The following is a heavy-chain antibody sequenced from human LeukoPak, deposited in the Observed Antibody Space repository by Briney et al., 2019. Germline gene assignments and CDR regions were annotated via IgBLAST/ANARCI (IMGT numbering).Heavy chain of an antibody. J-gene: IGHJ4*02. CDR2: INPNSGGT. V-gene: IGHV1-2*06. CDR1: GYTFTGYY. Sequence: ASVKVSCKASGYTFTGYYMHWVRQAPGQGLEWMGRINPNSGGTNYAQKFQGRVTMTRDTSISTAYMEPSRLRSDDTAVYYCARGPSHYDILTGYYSRNDYWGQGTLVTVSS. D-gene: IGHD3-9*01. CDR3: ARGPSHYDILTGYYSRNDY.